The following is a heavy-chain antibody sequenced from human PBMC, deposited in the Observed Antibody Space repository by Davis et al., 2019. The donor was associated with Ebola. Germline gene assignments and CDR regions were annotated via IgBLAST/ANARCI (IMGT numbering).Heavy chain of an antibody. D-gene: IGHD2-2*01. CDR3: ARGVGGYCSSTSCRAEYYYGMDV. J-gene: IGHJ6*02. CDR2: INHSGST. V-gene: IGHV4-39*07. CDR1: GGSISSSSYY. Sequence: SETLSLTCTVSGGSISSSSYYWSWIRQPPGKGLEWIGEINHSGSTNYNPSLKSRVTISVDTSKNQFSLKLSSVTAADTAVYYCARGVGGYCSSTSCRAEYYYGMDVWGQGTTVTVSS.